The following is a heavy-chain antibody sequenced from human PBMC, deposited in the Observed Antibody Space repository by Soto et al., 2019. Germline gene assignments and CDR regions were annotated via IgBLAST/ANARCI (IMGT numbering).Heavy chain of an antibody. CDR3: ARIRTYYDSSGYYYIDAFDI. D-gene: IGHD3-22*01. CDR2: IFSNDEK. J-gene: IGHJ3*02. CDR1: GFSLSNARMG. V-gene: IGHV2-26*01. Sequence: QVTLKESGPVLVKPTETLTLTCTVSGFSLSNARMGVSWIRQPPGKALEWLAHIFSNDEKSYSTSRKSRLTISKDTSKSQVVHTLTNMYPMDTATYYCARIRTYYDSSGYYYIDAFDIWGQGTMVTVSS.